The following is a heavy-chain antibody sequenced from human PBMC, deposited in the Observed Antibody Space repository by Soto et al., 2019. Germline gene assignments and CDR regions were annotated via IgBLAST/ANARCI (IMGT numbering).Heavy chain of an antibody. J-gene: IGHJ5*02. V-gene: IGHV4-30-2*01. CDR1: GGSISRGGYS. CDR3: ARVPSP. Sequence: QLPLQESGSGLVKPSQTLSLTCAVSGGSISRGGYSWSWIRQPPGNGLEWIGYIYHSGSTYYNPSLKRRVTISVDRSKNQFSLKLSSVTAADTAVYYCARVPSPWGQGTLVTVSS. CDR2: IYHSGST.